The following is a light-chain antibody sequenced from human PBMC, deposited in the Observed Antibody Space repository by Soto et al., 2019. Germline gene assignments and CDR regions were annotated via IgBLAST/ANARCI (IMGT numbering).Light chain of an antibody. CDR3: QQRSNWPLT. CDR1: QSVSSY. J-gene: IGKJ4*01. V-gene: IGKV3-11*01. Sequence: EIVWTQSPATLSLSPGERATLSCRASQSVSSYLVWYQQKPGQAPRLLIYDASNRATGIPARFSGSGSGTDFTLTISSLEPEDFAVYYCQQRSNWPLTFGGGTKVDIK. CDR2: DAS.